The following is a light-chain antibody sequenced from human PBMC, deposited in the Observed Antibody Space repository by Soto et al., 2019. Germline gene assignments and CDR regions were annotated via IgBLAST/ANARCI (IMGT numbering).Light chain of an antibody. V-gene: IGLV9-49*01. CDR2: VGTGGIVG. Sequence: QLVLTQPPSASASLGASVTLTCTLSSGYSNYKVDWYQQRPGKGPRFVMRVGTGGIVGSKGDGIPDRFSVLGSGLNRYLTIKNIQEEDESDYHCGADHGSGSYIGRVFGTGTKVTVL. CDR1: SGYSNYK. CDR3: GADHGSGSYIGRV. J-gene: IGLJ1*01.